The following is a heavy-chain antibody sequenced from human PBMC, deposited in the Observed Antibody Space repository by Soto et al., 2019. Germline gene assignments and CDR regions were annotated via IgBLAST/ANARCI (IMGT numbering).Heavy chain of an antibody. J-gene: IGHJ4*01. V-gene: IGHV4-59*01. CDR1: GDSISSSY. Sequence: SETLSLTCTVSGDSISSSYWSWIRQPPGKGLEWIGNIYYSGSTNYNPSLKNRVTISVDTSKTQFSLKLISVTAADTAVYYCARDGVYCSRSTCFGFFDSCGQGTLVTVYS. D-gene: IGHD2-2*01. CDR2: IYYSGST. CDR3: ARDGVYCSRSTCFGFFDS.